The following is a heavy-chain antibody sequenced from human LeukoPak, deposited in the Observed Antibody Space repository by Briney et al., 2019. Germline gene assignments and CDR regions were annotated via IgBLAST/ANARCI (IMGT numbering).Heavy chain of an antibody. V-gene: IGHV3-23*01. CDR3: AKGRSTVTTLYGY. D-gene: IGHD4-17*01. CDR2: ISGSGGST. Sequence: QSGGSLRLSCAASGFTFSSYAMSWVRQAPGKGLEWVSAISGSGGSTYYADSVKSRFTISRDNSKNTLYLQMNSLRAEDTAVYYCAKGRSTVTTLYGYWGQGTLVTVSS. CDR1: GFTFSSYA. J-gene: IGHJ4*02.